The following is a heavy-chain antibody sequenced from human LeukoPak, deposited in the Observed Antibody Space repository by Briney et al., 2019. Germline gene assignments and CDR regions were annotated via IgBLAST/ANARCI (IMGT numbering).Heavy chain of an antibody. CDR1: GFTFDDYG. D-gene: IGHD6-19*01. CDR2: ISWNSGSI. CDR3: AKDATYSSGWTDY. J-gene: IGHJ4*02. Sequence: GGSLRLSCAASGFTFDDYGMHWVRQAPAKGLEWVSGISWNSGSIGYADSVKGRFTISRDNAKNSLYLQMNSLRVEDTALYYCAKDATYSSGWTDYWGQGTLVTVSS. V-gene: IGHV3-9*01.